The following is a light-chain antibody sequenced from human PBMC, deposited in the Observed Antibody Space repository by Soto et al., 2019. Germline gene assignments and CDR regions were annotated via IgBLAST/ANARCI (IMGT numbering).Light chain of an antibody. CDR1: QSVRSSY. CDR2: GAS. Sequence: EMVLTQSPGTLSLSPGERATLSGRASQSVRSSYLAWYQQKPGQAPMLLIDGASSRATGIPDRFSGSGSGTDFTLTISRLESEDFAVYYCQQYGSSPPFTFGPGTKVDIK. J-gene: IGKJ3*01. V-gene: IGKV3-20*01. CDR3: QQYGSSPPFT.